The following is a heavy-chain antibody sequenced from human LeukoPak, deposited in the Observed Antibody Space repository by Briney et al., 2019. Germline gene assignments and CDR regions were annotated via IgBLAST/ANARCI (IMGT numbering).Heavy chain of an antibody. CDR3: ARDKSGHWFDP. Sequence: ASVKVSCKASGYTFTGYYIHWVRQAPGQWLEWMGWINSNTGDTNYAQKFQGRVTMTRDTSISTAYMELSRLRSDDAAVYYCARDKSGHWFDPWGQGTLVTVSS. J-gene: IGHJ5*02. CDR2: INSNTGDT. V-gene: IGHV1-2*02. CDR1: GYTFTGYY.